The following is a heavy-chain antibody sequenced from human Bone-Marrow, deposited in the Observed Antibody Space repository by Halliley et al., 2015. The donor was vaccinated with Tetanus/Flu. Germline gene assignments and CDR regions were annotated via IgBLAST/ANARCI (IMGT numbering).Heavy chain of an antibody. Sequence: TLSLTCAVSGAPISSSNWWCWVRQPPGKGLEWIGEIHHSGRTNYNPSLKSRATISLDKSKNQFSLRLNSVTAADTASYYCATSRGSYLDYWGPGTLVTVSS. V-gene: IGHV4-4*02. J-gene: IGHJ4*02. CDR1: GAPISSSNW. CDR3: ATSRGSYLDY. D-gene: IGHD1-26*01. CDR2: IHHSGRT.